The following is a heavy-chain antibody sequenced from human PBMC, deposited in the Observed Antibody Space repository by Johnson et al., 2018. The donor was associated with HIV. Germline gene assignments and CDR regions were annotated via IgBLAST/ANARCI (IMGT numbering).Heavy chain of an antibody. CDR3: WSWGRDAFDI. CDR2: IKQDGSEK. Sequence: VQLVESGGGVVQPGRSLRLSCAASGFTFSSYWMSWVRQAPGKGLEWVANIKQDGSEKYYVDSVKGRFTISRDNAKNSLYLQMNSLRAEDTAVYYCWSWGRDAFDIWGQGTMVTVSS. J-gene: IGHJ3*02. V-gene: IGHV3-7*03. D-gene: IGHD7-27*01. CDR1: GFTFSSYW.